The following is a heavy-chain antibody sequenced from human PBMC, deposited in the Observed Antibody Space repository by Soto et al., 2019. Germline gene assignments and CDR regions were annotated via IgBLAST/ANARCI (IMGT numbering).Heavy chain of an antibody. J-gene: IGHJ4*01. CDR2: ISGSGGAT. Sequence: EVQLLESGGGLVQPGGSLRHSCAASGFTFSSYAMNWVRQAPGKGLAWVSGISGSGGATYYPDSVKGRFTISRDNYKNTIYLQMNSLSDEDTAVYYCAKQSHGSESYYNGVFFDYWGHGTLVTVS. V-gene: IGHV3-23*01. CDR3: AKQSHGSESYYNGVFFDY. CDR1: GFTFSSYA. D-gene: IGHD3-10*01.